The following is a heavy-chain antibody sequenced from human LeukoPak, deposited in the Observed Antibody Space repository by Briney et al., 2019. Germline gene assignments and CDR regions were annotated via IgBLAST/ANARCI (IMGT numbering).Heavy chain of an antibody. Sequence: SETLSLTCTVSGDSIISSRYYWGWIRQPPGKGLEWIASIRYSGNTFYNPSFKSRVTISVDTSNNQLSLRLSSVTAADAAVYYCARLRDGRWLLEYWGQGTLVTVSS. CDR2: IRYSGNT. CDR3: ARLRDGRWLLEY. J-gene: IGHJ4*02. D-gene: IGHD5-12*01. V-gene: IGHV4-39*01. CDR1: GDSIISSRYY.